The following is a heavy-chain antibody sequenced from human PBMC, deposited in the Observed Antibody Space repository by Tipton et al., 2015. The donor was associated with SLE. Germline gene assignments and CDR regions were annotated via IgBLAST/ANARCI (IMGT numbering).Heavy chain of an antibody. J-gene: IGHJ4*02. CDR1: GGSISRGGYY. Sequence: TLSLTCTVSGGSISRGGYYWSWFRQHPGKGLEWIGYIYYSGSTYYNPSLQSRVTISVDTSKNQFSLKLSSVTAADTAVYYCARREPDGRFDYWGQGTLVTVAS. D-gene: IGHD1-14*01. CDR2: IYYSGST. CDR3: ARREPDGRFDY. V-gene: IGHV4-31*03.